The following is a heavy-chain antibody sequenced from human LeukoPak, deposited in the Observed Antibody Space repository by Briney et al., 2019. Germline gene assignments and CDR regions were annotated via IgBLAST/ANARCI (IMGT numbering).Heavy chain of an antibody. CDR2: INHSGST. CDR3: ARVGGSSWHVDY. D-gene: IGHD6-13*01. Sequence: SETLSLTFAVYGEPFSDYYWSWIRQPPGKGLEWIGEINHSGSTDCSPSLKSRVTISVDTSKNQFSLKLSSVTAADTAVYYCARVGGSSWHVDYWGQGTLVTVSS. J-gene: IGHJ4*02. CDR1: GEPFSDYY. V-gene: IGHV4-34*01.